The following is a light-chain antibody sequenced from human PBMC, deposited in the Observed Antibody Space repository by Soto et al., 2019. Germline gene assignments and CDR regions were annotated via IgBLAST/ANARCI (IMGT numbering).Light chain of an antibody. J-gene: IGKJ1*01. Sequence: EIVMTQSPATLSVSPGERATLSCRASQSVSSNLAWYQQKPGLAPRLLVYGASTRATGIPARFSGSGSGTAFTLTISSLQSEDFAVYYCQQYNDWPPGAFGQGTKVEI. CDR2: GAS. CDR3: QQYNDWPPGA. V-gene: IGKV3-15*01. CDR1: QSVSSN.